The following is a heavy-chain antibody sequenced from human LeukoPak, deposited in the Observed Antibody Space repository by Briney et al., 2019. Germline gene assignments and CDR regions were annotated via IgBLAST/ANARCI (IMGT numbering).Heavy chain of an antibody. J-gene: IGHJ4*02. CDR3: ARLLYYYDSSGYPNLYYFDY. Sequence: PSETLSLTCSISGYSISSGYYWGWIRQPPGQGLEWIGSINYSGSTYYNPSLKSRVTISVDTSKNQFSLKLSSVTAADTAVYYCARLLYYYDSSGYPNLYYFDYWGQGTLVTVSS. V-gene: IGHV4-38-2*02. CDR1: GYSISSGYY. D-gene: IGHD3-22*01. CDR2: INYSGST.